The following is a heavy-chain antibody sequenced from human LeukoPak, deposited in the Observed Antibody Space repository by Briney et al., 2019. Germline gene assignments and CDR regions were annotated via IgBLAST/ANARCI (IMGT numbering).Heavy chain of an antibody. CDR3: ARGFVVVVAATLGGGFDY. D-gene: IGHD2-15*01. V-gene: IGHV1-8*01. CDR1: GYTFTSYD. J-gene: IGHJ4*02. Sequence: ASVTVSCKVSGYTFTSYDINWVRQAPEQGLEWMGWMNPKSGKTGYALKFQGRVTMTRNTSINTAYMELSSLRSEDTAVYYCARGFVVVVAATLGGGFDYWGQGTLVTVSS. CDR2: MNPKSGKT.